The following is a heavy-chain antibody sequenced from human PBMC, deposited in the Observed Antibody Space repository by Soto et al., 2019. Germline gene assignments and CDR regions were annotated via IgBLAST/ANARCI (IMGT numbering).Heavy chain of an antibody. CDR2: ISYDGVRR. CDR1: GFNFGGYA. V-gene: IGHV3-30*04. CDR3: VRDWRQYAGGYDY. Sequence: ESGGGVVQPGGSLRLSCAASGFNFGGYAMHWIRQTPGKGLDWVAYISYDGVRRDYADSVKGRFTISRDNSKNMLYLEMNSLRDEDTAAYYCVRDWRQYAGGYDYWGQGTLLAVSS. D-gene: IGHD3-3*01. J-gene: IGHJ4*02.